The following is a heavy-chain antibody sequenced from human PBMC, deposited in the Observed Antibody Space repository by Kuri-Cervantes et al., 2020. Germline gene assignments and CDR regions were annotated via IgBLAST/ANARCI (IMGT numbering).Heavy chain of an antibody. D-gene: IGHD2-8*01. V-gene: IGHV4-59*01. J-gene: IGHJ4*02. CDR2: IYYSGST. Sequence: SETLSLTCTVSGGSISSYYWSWIRQPPGKGLEWIGYIYYSGSTNYNPSLKSRVTISVDTPKNQFSLKLSSVTAADTAVYYCARDLYYFDYWGQGTLVTVSS. CDR3: ARDLYYFDY. CDR1: GGSISSYY.